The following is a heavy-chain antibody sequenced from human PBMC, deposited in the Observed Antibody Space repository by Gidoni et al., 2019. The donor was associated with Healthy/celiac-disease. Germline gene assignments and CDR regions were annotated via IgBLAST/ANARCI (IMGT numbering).Heavy chain of an antibody. CDR1: GFTFSGSA. V-gene: IGHV3-73*02. D-gene: IGHD3-10*01. CDR3: TRLGDGSGSYYPLDY. J-gene: IGHJ4*02. Sequence: EVQLVESGGGLVQPGGSLKLSCAASGFTFSGSAMHWVRQASGKGLEWVGRIRSKANSYATAYAASVKGRFTISRDDSKNTAYLQMNSLKTEDTAVYYCTRLGDGSGSYYPLDYWGQGTLVTVSS. CDR2: IRSKANSYAT.